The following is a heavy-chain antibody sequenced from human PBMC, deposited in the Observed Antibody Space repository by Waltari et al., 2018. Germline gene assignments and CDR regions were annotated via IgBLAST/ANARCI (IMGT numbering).Heavy chain of an antibody. Sequence: QPQLQESGPGLVKPSEPLSLTCIVTGGSVTSSPYYWAWIRQPPGKGLEWIGSVFYTGTTYHNPSLESRVTISADTSSDQFSLNLSSVSAADTAVYYCARQRYYNDRSGPRGWRLDYWGQGALVAVSS. CDR1: GGSVTSSPYY. J-gene: IGHJ4*02. V-gene: IGHV4-39*01. D-gene: IGHD3-22*01. CDR3: ARQRYYNDRSGPRGWRLDY. CDR2: VFYTGTT.